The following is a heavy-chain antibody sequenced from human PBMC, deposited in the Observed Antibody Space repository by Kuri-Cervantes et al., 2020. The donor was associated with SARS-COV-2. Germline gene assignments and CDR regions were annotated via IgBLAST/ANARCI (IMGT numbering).Heavy chain of an antibody. CDR1: GFTFRSYA. V-gene: IGHV3-23*01. Sequence: GESLETSCAASGFTFRSYAMSWVRQAPGKGLEWVSAISGSGGSTYYADSVKGRFTISRDNSKNTLYLQMNILRAEDTAVYYCARDRSGSYYWGTGDYWGQGTLVTVSS. J-gene: IGHJ4*02. CDR2: ISGSGGST. CDR3: ARDRSGSYYWGTGDY. D-gene: IGHD1-26*01.